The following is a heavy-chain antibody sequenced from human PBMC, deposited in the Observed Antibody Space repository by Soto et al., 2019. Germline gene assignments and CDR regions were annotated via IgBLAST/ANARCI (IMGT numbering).Heavy chain of an antibody. CDR1: GFTFSTYA. D-gene: IGHD3-22*01. CDR3: ARDPDDSSGYYPGYYYYGLDV. CDR2: ISYDGSNK. J-gene: IGHJ6*02. V-gene: IGHV3-30-3*01. Sequence: QVQLVESGGGVVQPGRSLRLSCAASGFTFSTYAMHWVRQAPGKGLEWVAVISYDGSNKYYADSVKGRFTISRDNSXSXRXLXXNSLRAEDTAVYYCARDPDDSSGYYPGYYYYGLDVWGQGTTVTVSS.